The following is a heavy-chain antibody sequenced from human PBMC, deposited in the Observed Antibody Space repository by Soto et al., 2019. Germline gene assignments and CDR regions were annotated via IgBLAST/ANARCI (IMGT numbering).Heavy chain of an antibody. CDR1: GGSISSYS. V-gene: IGHV4-59*08. CDR2: IYYSGST. J-gene: IGHJ5*02. Sequence: SESLSVTCTASGGSISSYSWSWIRQPPGKGLEWIGYIYYSGSTNYYPSLKSRVTISVDTSKNQFSLKLSSVTAADTAVYYCARHPAVWYPGFDPWGQGTLVTVTS. D-gene: IGHD2-8*01. CDR3: ARHPAVWYPGFDP.